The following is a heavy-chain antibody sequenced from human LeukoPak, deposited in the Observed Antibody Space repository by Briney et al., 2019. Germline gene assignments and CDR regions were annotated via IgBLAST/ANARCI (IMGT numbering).Heavy chain of an antibody. Sequence: GGSLRLSCAASGFTFSSYSMTWVRQALGKGLGWVSSISSSSSYIYYADSVKGRFTSSRDNAKNSLYLQMNSLRAEDTAVYYCAKDLGSAITSALALDVWGQGTTVTVSS. V-gene: IGHV3-21*01. D-gene: IGHD2-15*01. J-gene: IGHJ6*02. CDR2: ISSSSSYI. CDR1: GFTFSSYS. CDR3: AKDLGSAITSALALDV.